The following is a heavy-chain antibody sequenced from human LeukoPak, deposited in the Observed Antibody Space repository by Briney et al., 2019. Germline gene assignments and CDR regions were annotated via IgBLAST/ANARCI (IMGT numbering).Heavy chain of an antibody. D-gene: IGHD2-15*01. CDR2: INSDGSST. J-gene: IGHJ4*02. V-gene: IGHV3-74*01. CDR3: ARGGYCSGGSCYYFDY. Sequence: GGSLRLSCVASGFTFSSYWMHWVRQAPGKGLVWVSRINSDGSSTSYADSVKGRFTISRDNAKNSLYLQMNSLRAEDTAVYYCARGGYCSGGSCYYFDYWGQGTLVTVSS. CDR1: GFTFSSYW.